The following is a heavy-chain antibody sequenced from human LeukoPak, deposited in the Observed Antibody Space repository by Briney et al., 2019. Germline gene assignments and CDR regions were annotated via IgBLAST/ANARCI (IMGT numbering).Heavy chain of an antibody. D-gene: IGHD2-21*01. CDR1: GFTFSSNA. CDR2: ISGSGGST. J-gene: IGHJ4*02. CDR3: ARDHSGFPPYY. Sequence: GGSLRLSCEASGFTFSSNAMSWVRQAPGKGLEWVSAISGSGGSTYYADSVKGRFTISRDNSKNTLYLQMNSLRAEDTAVYYCARDHSGFPPYYWGQGTLVTVSS. V-gene: IGHV3-23*01.